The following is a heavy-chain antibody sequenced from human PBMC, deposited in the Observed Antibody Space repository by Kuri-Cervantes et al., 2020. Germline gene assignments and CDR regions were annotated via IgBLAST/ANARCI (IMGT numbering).Heavy chain of an antibody. CDR2: INPNSGGT. J-gene: IGHJ5*02. CDR3: ARNIAAAGPNWFDP. D-gene: IGHD6-13*01. Sequence: ASVKVSCKASGYPFSDYYLHWVRQAPGQGLEWMGWINPNSGGTSYAQKFQGRVTLTRDTSLGTAYMELSRLRSDDTAVYYCARNIAAAGPNWFDPWGQGTLVTVSS. CDR1: GYPFSDYY. V-gene: IGHV1-2*02.